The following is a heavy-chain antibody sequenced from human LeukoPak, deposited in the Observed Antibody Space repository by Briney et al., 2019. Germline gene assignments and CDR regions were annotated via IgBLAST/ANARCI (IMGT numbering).Heavy chain of an antibody. Sequence: PGGTLRLSCAASGFTLSNYGMSWVRQAPGKGLEWVSGMSGGSGSTYYADSVKGRFPISRYNSKNTLYLQMNSLRVEDTAVYYCARAINLFDHWGQGTLVTVSS. CDR3: ARAINLFDH. J-gene: IGHJ4*02. CDR1: GFTLSNYG. CDR2: MSGGSGST. V-gene: IGHV3-23*01.